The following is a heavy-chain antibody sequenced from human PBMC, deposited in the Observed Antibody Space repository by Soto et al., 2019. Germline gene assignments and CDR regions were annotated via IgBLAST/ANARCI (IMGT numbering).Heavy chain of an antibody. CDR3: AGEYSSSYYFDY. J-gene: IGHJ4*02. Sequence: SEPLSLTCAVYGGSFNSFYWSWIRQAPGKGLEWIGEINHSGRTNYNPSLKSRVTILVYPSKNQFSLNLTSVTAADTAVYYCAGEYSSSYYFDYWGQGTLVTVSS. CDR2: INHSGRT. CDR1: GGSFNSFY. V-gene: IGHV4-34*01. D-gene: IGHD6-6*01.